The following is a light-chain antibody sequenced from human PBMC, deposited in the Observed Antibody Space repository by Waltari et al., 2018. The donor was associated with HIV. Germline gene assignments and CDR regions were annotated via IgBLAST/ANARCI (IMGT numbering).Light chain of an antibody. J-gene: IGLJ2*01. V-gene: IGLV3-25*03. Sequence: DLTQPPSVSVPPGQTATITCTGDALTKQYGYWYQKKAGQAPVLLINKDSERLSGIPERFSGSSSGTSLTLTINGVRGEDEAEYYCQSADSSGVDFVVFGGGTKLTVL. CDR1: ALTKQY. CDR3: QSADSSGVDFVV. CDR2: KDS.